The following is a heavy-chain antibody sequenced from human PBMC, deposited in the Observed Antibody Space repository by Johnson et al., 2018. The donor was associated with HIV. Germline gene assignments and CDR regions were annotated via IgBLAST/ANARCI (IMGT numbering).Heavy chain of an antibody. CDR2: ISSAGTT. Sequence: VQLVESGGGLVQPGGSLRLSCAASGFTVSSDYMHWVRQAPGQGLEWVSVISSAGTTYYAASVKGRFPIFRDHSKNTLYLQMTSLRAEDTAVYYCARAPPYGDYGDTFDIWGQGTMVSVSS. D-gene: IGHD4-17*01. CDR3: ARAPPYGDYGDTFDI. V-gene: IGHV3-66*01. J-gene: IGHJ3*02. CDR1: GFTVSSDY.